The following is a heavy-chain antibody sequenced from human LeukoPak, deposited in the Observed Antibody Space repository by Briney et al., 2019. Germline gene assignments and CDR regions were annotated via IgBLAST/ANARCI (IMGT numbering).Heavy chain of an antibody. CDR1: GGSISSYY. J-gene: IGHJ5*02. CDR3: ARATQRYCSGTTCFPYWFDP. V-gene: IGHV4-4*09. CDR2: IYTSGSP. Sequence: PSGTLSLTCSVSGGSISSYYWSWIRQPPGKGLEWVGYIYTSGSPNYNPSLKSRVTMSVDMSRRQFSSMLSSVTAADTAVYYCARATQRYCSGTTCFPYWFDPWGQGTLVTVSS. D-gene: IGHD2-2*01.